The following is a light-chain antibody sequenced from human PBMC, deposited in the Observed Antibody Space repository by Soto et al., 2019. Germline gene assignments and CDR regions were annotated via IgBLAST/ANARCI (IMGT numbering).Light chain of an antibody. CDR1: QSVSTN. J-gene: IGKJ1*01. Sequence: ETVMTQSPATLSMSPGEGDTLSCRASQSVSTNLAWDQHQPGPAPRPLIYGASGRATGIPDRFSGSGSGTDFTLTISSLQPDDFATYYCQHYNSYSEAFGQGTKVDIK. CDR3: QHYNSYSEA. CDR2: GAS. V-gene: IGKV3D-15*01.